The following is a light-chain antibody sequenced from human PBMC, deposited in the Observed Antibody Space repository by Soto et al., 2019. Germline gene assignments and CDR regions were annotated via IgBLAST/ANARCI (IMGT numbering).Light chain of an antibody. V-gene: IGKV3D-15*01. Sequence: EIVMTQSPHTLSVSPGERASLSCWASENVKFNLPWYQQSPGQTPRHLFYNASTRATAFPARFSGSGSGTDYILTISSLQSEDFAVYFCQQYYNWPLTFGQGTRLEIK. CDR3: QQYYNWPLT. CDR2: NAS. CDR1: ENVKFN. J-gene: IGKJ5*01.